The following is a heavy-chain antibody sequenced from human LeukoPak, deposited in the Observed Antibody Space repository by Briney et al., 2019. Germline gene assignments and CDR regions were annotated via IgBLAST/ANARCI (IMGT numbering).Heavy chain of an antibody. J-gene: IGHJ6*03. CDR3: AREIGGRSVYYYYYYMDV. CDR2: INHSGST. D-gene: IGHD1-26*01. V-gene: IGHV4-34*01. CDR1: GGSFSGYY. Sequence: SETLSLTCAVYGGSFSGYYWSWIRQPPGKGLEWIGEINHSGSTSYNPSLKSRVTISVDTSKNQFSLKLSSVTAADTAVYYCAREIGGRSVYYYYYYMDVWGKGTTVTVSS.